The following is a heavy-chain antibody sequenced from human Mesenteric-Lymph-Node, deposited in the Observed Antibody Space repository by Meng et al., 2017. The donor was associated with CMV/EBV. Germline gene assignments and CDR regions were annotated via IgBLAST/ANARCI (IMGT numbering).Heavy chain of an antibody. CDR1: GGSISSSNW. Sequence: CAGSGGSISSSNWWTWVRQPPGKGLEWIGEIYHSGSTNYNPSLKSRVTISLDKSKNQFSLKVNSVTAADTAVYHCARSVRPGYGDYDCWGQGTLVTVSS. CDR3: ARSVRPGYGDYDC. V-gene: IGHV4-4*02. D-gene: IGHD4-17*01. J-gene: IGHJ4*02. CDR2: IYHSGST.